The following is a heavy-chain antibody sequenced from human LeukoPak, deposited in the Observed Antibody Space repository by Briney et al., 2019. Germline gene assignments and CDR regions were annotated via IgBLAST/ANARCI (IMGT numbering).Heavy chain of an antibody. Sequence: GGSLRLSCAASGFTFSSYWMHWVRQAPGKGLVWVSRINSDGSSTSYADSVKGRFTISRDNAKNTLYLQMNSPRAEDTAVYYCAKGPSGLTEYFQHWGQGTLVTVSS. CDR1: GFTFSSYW. J-gene: IGHJ1*01. CDR2: INSDGSST. D-gene: IGHD6-19*01. CDR3: AKGPSGLTEYFQH. V-gene: IGHV3-74*01.